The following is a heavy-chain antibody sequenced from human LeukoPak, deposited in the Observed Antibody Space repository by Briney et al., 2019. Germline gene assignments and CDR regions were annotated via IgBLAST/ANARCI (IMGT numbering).Heavy chain of an antibody. J-gene: IGHJ4*02. V-gene: IGHV3-33*01. D-gene: IGHD6-13*01. CDR2: IWFDGSDK. CDR3: ARYRAAPNYFDF. CDR1: GFAFSNYG. Sequence: PGRSLRLSCAASGFAFSNYGMHWVRQAPGKGLEWVAVIWFDGSDKYYVDSVKGRFTISRDNSKNTLSLQMNSLRAEDTAVYYCARYRAAPNYFDFWGQGTWSPSPQ.